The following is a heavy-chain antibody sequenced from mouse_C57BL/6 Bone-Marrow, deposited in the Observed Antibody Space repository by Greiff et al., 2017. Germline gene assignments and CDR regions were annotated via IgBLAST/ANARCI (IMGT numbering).Heavy chain of an antibody. CDR3: ARFYAMDC. CDR2: IWSGGST. CDR1: GFSLTSYG. V-gene: IGHV2-2*01. J-gene: IGHJ4*01. Sequence: VQLKESGPGLVQPSQSLSITCTVSGFSLTSYGVHWVRQSPGKGLVWLGVIWSGGSTDYNAAFISRLSISKDNSKSQVFLKMNGLQADDTAIYYCARFYAMDCWGKGTSVTVSS.